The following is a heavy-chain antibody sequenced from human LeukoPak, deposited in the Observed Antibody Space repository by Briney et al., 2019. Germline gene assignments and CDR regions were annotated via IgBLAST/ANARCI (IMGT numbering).Heavy chain of an antibody. V-gene: IGHV1-46*01. CDR3: ARDVSQFMGVPSV. CDR2: INPSEGSS. D-gene: IGHD1-26*01. J-gene: IGHJ4*02. CDR1: GYSFTTYD. Sequence: ASAKVSCTASGYSFTTYDIHWVRQAPGQGLEWMGIINPSEGSSNSAQKFQGRVTMTSDTSTSTVYMELSKLRSDDTAVYYCARDVSQFMGVPSVWGQGSLVTVSS.